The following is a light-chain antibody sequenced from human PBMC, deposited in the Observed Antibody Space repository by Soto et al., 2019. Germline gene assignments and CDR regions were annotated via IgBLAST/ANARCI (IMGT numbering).Light chain of an antibody. CDR2: ESS. CDR1: SSDVGGYNL. CDR3: CSYAGRGL. Sequence: QSALTQPASVSGSPGQSITISCTGTSSDVGGYNLVSWYQQHPGKVPKLLIYESSKRPSGVSNRFSGSKSGNTASLTISGLQAEDEADYYCCSYAGRGLFGGGTKVTVL. J-gene: IGLJ3*02. V-gene: IGLV2-23*01.